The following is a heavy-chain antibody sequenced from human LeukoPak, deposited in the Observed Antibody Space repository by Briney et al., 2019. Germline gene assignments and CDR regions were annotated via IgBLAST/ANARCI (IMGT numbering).Heavy chain of an antibody. CDR2: ISHDGSNK. V-gene: IGHV3-30*04. CDR3: ATCRCPEAAFQH. J-gene: IGHJ1*01. Sequence: GGSLRLSCAASGFTFSSYAMHWVRQAPGKGLEWVAVISHDGSNKYYADSVKGRFTISRDNSKNTLYLQMNSLRAEDTAVYYCATCRCPEAAFQHWGQGTLVTVSS. D-gene: IGHD6-19*01. CDR1: GFTFSSYA.